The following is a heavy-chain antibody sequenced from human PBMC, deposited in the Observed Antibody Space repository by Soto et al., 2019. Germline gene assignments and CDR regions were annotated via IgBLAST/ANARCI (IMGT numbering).Heavy chain of an antibody. CDR1: GFAFNNYG. Sequence: LRLSCTVSGFAFNNYGINWVRQAPGKGLEWVSSISKSDCTYYSDSVKGRFAISRDNAKSSVSLQMNTLRVEDTAVYYCAREDSIIIPAVSDFWGQGTLVTVSS. D-gene: IGHD2-2*01. CDR2: ISKSDCT. V-gene: IGHV3-21*01. J-gene: IGHJ4*02. CDR3: AREDSIIIPAVSDF.